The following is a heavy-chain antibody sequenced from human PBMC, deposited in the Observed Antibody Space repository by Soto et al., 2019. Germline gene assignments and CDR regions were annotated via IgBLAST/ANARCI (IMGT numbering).Heavy chain of an antibody. CDR1: GGTFSSYT. D-gene: IGHD2-15*01. V-gene: IGHV1-69*02. Sequence: QVQLVQSGAEVKKPGSSVKVSCKASGGTFSSYTISWVRQAPGQGLEWMGRIIPILGIANYAQKFQGRVTITADKSSSTAYMELSSLRSEDTAVYYCARAVAANDAFDIWGQGTMVTVSS. J-gene: IGHJ3*02. CDR3: ARAVAANDAFDI. CDR2: IIPILGIA.